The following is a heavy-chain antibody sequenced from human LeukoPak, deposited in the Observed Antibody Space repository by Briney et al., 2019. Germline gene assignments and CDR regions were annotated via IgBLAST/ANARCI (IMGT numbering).Heavy chain of an antibody. J-gene: IGHJ4*02. Sequence: EPSETLSLTCAVYGGSFSGYYWSWIRQPPGKGLEWIGEINHSGSTNYNPSLKSRVTISVDTSKNQFSLKLSSVTAADTAVYYCASLYGDYVIYWGQGTLVTVSS. CDR2: INHSGST. D-gene: IGHD4/OR15-4a*01. CDR1: GGSFSGYY. CDR3: ASLYGDYVIY. V-gene: IGHV4-34*01.